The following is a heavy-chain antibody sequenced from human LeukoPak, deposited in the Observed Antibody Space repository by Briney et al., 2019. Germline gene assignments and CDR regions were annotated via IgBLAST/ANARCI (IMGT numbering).Heavy chain of an antibody. CDR2: IYYSGST. CDR1: GASISIDY. V-gene: IGHV4-59*08. Sequence: PSETLSLTCTVFGASISIDYCGCIWQPPRKRLGRIGYIYYSGSTNYNPSLKSRVTISVDTSKNQFSLKLSSVTAADTAVYYCASQSGYYSAFDIWGQGTMVTVSS. D-gene: IGHD3-22*01. CDR3: ASQSGYYSAFDI. J-gene: IGHJ3*02.